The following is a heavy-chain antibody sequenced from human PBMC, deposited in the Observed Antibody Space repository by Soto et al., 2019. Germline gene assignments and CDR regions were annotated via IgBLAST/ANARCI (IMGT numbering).Heavy chain of an antibody. CDR3: ARWYYGSGSYYNLPSYYYYYYMDV. CDR2: IYYSGST. V-gene: IGHV4-59*08. CDR1: GGSISSYY. J-gene: IGHJ6*03. D-gene: IGHD3-10*01. Sequence: PSETLSLTCTVSGGSISSYYWSWIRQPPGKGLEWIGYIYYSGSTNYNPSLKSRVTISVDTSKNQFSLKLSSVTAADTAVYYCARWYYGSGSYYNLPSYYYYYYMDVWGKGTTVTVSS.